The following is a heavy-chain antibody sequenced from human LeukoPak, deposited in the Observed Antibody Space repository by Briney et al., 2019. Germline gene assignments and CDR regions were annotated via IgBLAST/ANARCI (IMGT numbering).Heavy chain of an antibody. V-gene: IGHV3-73*01. CDR2: IRSKANNYAT. CDR3: SRHVESLSGYFDD. CDR1: GFTLSGSA. Sequence: GGSLRLSCAASGFTLSGSAMHWVRQASGKGLEWVGRIRSKANNYATAYAASVKGRFTIFRDDSKNTAYLQMNSLKTGDTAVYYCSRHVESLSGYFDDWGQGTLVTVSS. D-gene: IGHD3-16*02. J-gene: IGHJ4*02.